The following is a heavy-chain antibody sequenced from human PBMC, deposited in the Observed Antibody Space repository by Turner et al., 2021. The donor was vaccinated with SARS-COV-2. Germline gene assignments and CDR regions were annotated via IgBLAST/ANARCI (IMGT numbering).Heavy chain of an antibody. CDR1: GGSITKNYDY. J-gene: IGHJ4*02. Sequence: LQLQESGPGLVKPSETLSLTCTVSGGSITKNYDYWGWIRQPPGKGLEWIGSIYYSGNTYYNPSLKSRVTISVETSKSQFSLKLSSVTAADTAVYYCARLPERYFFDYWGQGALVTVSS. V-gene: IGHV4-39*01. CDR3: ARLPERYFFDY. CDR2: IYYSGNT.